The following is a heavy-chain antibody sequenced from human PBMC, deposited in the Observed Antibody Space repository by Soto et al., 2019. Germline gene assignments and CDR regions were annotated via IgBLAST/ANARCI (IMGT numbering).Heavy chain of an antibody. D-gene: IGHD2-15*01. Sequence: SETLCLTCAVSGGSISSSNVWSWVRQPPGKGLEWIGEIYHSGSTNYNPSLKSRVTISVDKSKSQFSLNLSFVTAADTAVYYCATMGTPATGLYFFDYWGQGSLVTVS. CDR2: IYHSGST. CDR3: ATMGTPATGLYFFDY. J-gene: IGHJ4*02. V-gene: IGHV4-4*02. CDR1: GGSISSSNV.